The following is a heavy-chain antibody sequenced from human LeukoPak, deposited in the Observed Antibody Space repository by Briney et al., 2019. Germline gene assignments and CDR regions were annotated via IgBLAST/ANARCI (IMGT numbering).Heavy chain of an antibody. D-gene: IGHD4-17*01. CDR2: INHSGST. Sequence: SETLSLTCAVYGGSFSGYYWSWIRQPPGKGLEWIGEINHSGSTNYNPSLKSRVTISVDTSKNQFSLKLSSVTAADTAVNYCARGTSTVTSPPFDYWGQGTLVTVSS. CDR1: GGSFSGYY. J-gene: IGHJ4*02. V-gene: IGHV4-34*01. CDR3: ARGTSTVTSPPFDY.